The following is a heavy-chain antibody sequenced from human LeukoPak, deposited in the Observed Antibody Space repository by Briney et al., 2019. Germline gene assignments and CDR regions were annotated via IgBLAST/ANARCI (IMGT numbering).Heavy chain of an antibody. Sequence: SGGSLRLSCVASGFRFSSYEMNWVRRAPGKGLEWVSYINPGSSNIYYADSVKGRFTISRDDAKNSLYLQMNSLRAEDTAVYYCAVDGGYNRFDPWGQGTLVTVSS. J-gene: IGHJ5*02. D-gene: IGHD3-16*01. CDR3: AVDGGYNRFDP. CDR1: GFRFSSYE. CDR2: INPGSSNI. V-gene: IGHV3-48*03.